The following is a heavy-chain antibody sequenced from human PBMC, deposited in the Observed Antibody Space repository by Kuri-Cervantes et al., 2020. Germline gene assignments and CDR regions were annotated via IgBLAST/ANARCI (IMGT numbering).Heavy chain of an antibody. J-gene: IGHJ1*01. V-gene: IGHV3-9*01. Sequence: GGSLRLSCAASGFTFDDYAMHWVRQAPGKGLEWVSGISWNSGSIGYADSVKGRFAISRDNANNSLFLQVNSLRAEDTAVYYCARGPSSGWQKSAEYFQDWGRGTLVTVSS. CDR2: ISWNSGSI. CDR3: ARGPSSGWQKSAEYFQD. D-gene: IGHD6-19*01. CDR1: GFTFDDYA.